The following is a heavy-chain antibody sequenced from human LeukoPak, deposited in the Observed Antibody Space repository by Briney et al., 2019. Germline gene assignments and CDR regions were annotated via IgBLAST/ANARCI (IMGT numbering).Heavy chain of an antibody. CDR2: INHSGST. CDR3: ASGADDFWSGSPFGY. J-gene: IGHJ4*02. V-gene: IGHV4-34*01. Sequence: PSETLSLTCAVYGGSFSGYYWSWIRQPPGKGLEWIGEINHSGSTNYNPSLKSRVTISVDTSKNQFSLKLSSVTAADTAVYYCASGADDFWSGSPFGYWGQGTLVTVSS. CDR1: GGSFSGYY. D-gene: IGHD3-3*01.